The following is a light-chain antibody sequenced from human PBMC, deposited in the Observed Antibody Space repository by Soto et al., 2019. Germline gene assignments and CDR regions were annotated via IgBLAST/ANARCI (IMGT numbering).Light chain of an antibody. CDR2: KNT. V-gene: IGLV3-25*02. CDR3: QSADSSGSYYV. J-gene: IGLJ1*01. CDR1: ALPKQY. Sequence: ELTQPPSVSVSPGQTARITCSGDALPKQYAYWYQQKPGQAPVLVIYKNTERPSGIPERFSGSSSGTTVTLTISGVQAEDEADYYCQSADSSGSYYVFGTGTKVTVL.